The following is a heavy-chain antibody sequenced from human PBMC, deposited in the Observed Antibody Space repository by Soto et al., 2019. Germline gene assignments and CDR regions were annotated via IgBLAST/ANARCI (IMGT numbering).Heavy chain of an antibody. D-gene: IGHD4-17*01. CDR1: GGSISSGGYY. Sequence: QVQLQESGPGLVKPSQTLSLTCTVSGGSISSGGYYWSWIRQHPGKGLEWIGYIYYSGSTYYNPSLKSRVTISVDTSKNQFSLKLSSVTAADTAVYYCARDRPTTSFHYYYYYGMDVWGQGTTVTVSS. J-gene: IGHJ6*02. CDR3: ARDRPTTSFHYYYYYGMDV. CDR2: IYYSGST. V-gene: IGHV4-31*03.